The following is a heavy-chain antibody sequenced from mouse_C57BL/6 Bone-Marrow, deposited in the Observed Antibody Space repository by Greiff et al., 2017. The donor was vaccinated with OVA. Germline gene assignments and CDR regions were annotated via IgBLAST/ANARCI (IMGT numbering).Heavy chain of an antibody. CDR3: ARDDGVGDYYAMDY. CDR1: GISITTGNYR. D-gene: IGHD2-3*01. J-gene: IGHJ4*01. CDR2: IYYSGTI. Sequence: DVKLQESGPGLVKPSQTVFLTCTVTGISITTGNYRWSWIRQFPGNKLEWIGYIYYSGTITYNPSLTSRTTITRDTPKNQFFLEMNSLTAEDTATYYCARDDGVGDYYAMDYWGQGTSVTVSS. V-gene: IGHV3-5*01.